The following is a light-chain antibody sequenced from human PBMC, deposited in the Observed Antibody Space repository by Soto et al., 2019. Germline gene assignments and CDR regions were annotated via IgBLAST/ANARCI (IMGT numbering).Light chain of an antibody. Sequence: QAVVTQPPSASRTPGQRVTISCSRSSSNIGSNTVNWYQQLPGTAPKLLIYSNNQRPSGVPDRFSGSKSGTSASLAISGLQSEDEAHYYCAAWDDSLNGVVFGGGTKVTVL. CDR1: SSNIGSNT. CDR3: AAWDDSLNGVV. CDR2: SNN. J-gene: IGLJ2*01. V-gene: IGLV1-44*01.